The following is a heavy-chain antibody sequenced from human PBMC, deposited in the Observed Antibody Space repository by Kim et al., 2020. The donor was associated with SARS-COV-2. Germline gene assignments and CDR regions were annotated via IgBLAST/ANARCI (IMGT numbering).Heavy chain of an antibody. CDR2: INWNGGST. Sequence: GGSLRLSCAASGFTFDDYGMSWVRQAPGKGLEWVSGINWNGGSTGYADSVKGRFTISRDNAKNSLYLQMNSLRAEDTALYYCARDRAVAARPRSGGMDVWGQGTTVTVSS. D-gene: IGHD6-6*01. CDR1: GFTFDDYG. CDR3: ARDRAVAARPRSGGMDV. V-gene: IGHV3-20*04. J-gene: IGHJ6*02.